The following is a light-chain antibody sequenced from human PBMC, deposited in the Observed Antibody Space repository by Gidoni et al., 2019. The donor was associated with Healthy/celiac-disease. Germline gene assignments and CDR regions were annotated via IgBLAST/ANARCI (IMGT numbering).Light chain of an antibody. CDR1: QSVSSN. Sequence: IVMTQSPATLSVSPGERATLSCRASQSVSSNLAWYQQKPGQAPRLLIYGASTRATGIPARCSGGGSVTEFTLTISSLQSEDFAVYYCQQYNNSFGQGTRLEIK. CDR3: QQYNNS. J-gene: IGKJ5*01. V-gene: IGKV3-15*01. CDR2: GAS.